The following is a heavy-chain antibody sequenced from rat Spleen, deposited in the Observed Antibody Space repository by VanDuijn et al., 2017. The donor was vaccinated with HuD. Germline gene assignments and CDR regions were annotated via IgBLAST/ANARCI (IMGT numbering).Heavy chain of an antibody. Sequence: EVQLQESGPGLVKPSQSLSLTCSVSGYSITSSYRWNWIRMFPGNKMEWIGHISQSNSTNYNPSLRSRISITRDTSKNQFFLQLNSVTTEDTATYYCSRYPYGSLRVDVWGQGASVTVSS. D-gene: IGHD1-7*01. CDR2: ISQSNST. J-gene: IGHJ4*01. CDR3: SRYPYGSLRVDV. CDR1: GYSITSSY. V-gene: IGHV3-1*01.